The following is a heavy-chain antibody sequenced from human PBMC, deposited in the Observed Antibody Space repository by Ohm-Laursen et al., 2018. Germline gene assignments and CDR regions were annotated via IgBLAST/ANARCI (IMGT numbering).Heavy chain of an antibody. CDR3: ARDPVRGLTDY. CDR2: ISSSGSTI. Sequence: SLRLSCAASGFTFSSYEMNWVRQAPGKGLEWVSYISSSGSTIPYADSVKGRFTISRDNAKNSLYLQMNSLRAEDTAVYHCARDPVRGLTDYWGQGTLVTVSS. CDR1: GFTFSSYE. V-gene: IGHV3-48*03. D-gene: IGHD3-16*01. J-gene: IGHJ4*02.